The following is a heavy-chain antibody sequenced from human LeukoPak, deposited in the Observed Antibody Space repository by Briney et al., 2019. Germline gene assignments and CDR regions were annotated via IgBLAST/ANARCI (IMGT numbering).Heavy chain of an antibody. Sequence: PGGSLRLSCAASGFTFSSYAMSWVRQAPGKGLEWVSVIYSGGSTYYADSAKGRFTISRDNSKNTLYLQMNSLRAEDTAVYYCEGGGYYWGQGTLVTVSS. J-gene: IGHJ4*02. CDR1: GFTFSSYA. V-gene: IGHV3-53*01. CDR3: EGGGYY. CDR2: IYSGGST.